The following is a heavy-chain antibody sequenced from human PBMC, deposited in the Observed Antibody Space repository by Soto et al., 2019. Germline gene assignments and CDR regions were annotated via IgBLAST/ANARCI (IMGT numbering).Heavy chain of an antibody. CDR3: VRWGTVVVPPTEPGGY. J-gene: IGHJ4*02. Sequence: EVQLVESGGGLVQPGGSLRLCCEASGFTFSGYWMHWVRHVPGKGLVWVSRINSDGSSIDYADSVKGRFTISRDNTKNTLYLQMNSLRAADTAVYYSVRWGTVVVPPTEPGGYWGQGTLVTVTS. CDR2: INSDGSSI. CDR1: GFTFSGYW. D-gene: IGHD5-18*01. V-gene: IGHV3-74*01.